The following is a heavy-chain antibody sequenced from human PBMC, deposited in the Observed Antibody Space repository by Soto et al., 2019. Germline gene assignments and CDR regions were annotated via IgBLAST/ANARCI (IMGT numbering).Heavy chain of an antibody. Sequence: PSETLSLTYAVYGGSFSGYYWSWIRQPPGKGLEWIGEINHSGSTNYNPSLKSRVTISVDTPKNQFSLKLSSVTAADTAVYYCARWWLRFDYFDYWGQGTLVTVSS. D-gene: IGHD3-16*01. CDR2: INHSGST. CDR1: GGSFSGYY. V-gene: IGHV4-34*01. J-gene: IGHJ4*02. CDR3: ARWWLRFDYFDY.